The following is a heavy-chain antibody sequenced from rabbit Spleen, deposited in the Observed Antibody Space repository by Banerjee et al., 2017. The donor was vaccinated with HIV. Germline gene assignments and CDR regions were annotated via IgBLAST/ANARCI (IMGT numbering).Heavy chain of an antibody. V-gene: IGHV1S7*01. D-gene: IGHD8-1*01. CDR2: IDPLFGIT. Sequence: QSLEESGGDLVQPGGSLKLSCKASGFTLNSYYMNWVRQAPGKGLEWIGYIDPLFGITYYANWVNGRFSISRENAQNTVFLQMTSLTAADTATYFCARDGTGGSYFALWGPGPLVTVS. J-gene: IGHJ4*01. CDR3: ARDGTGGSYFAL. CDR1: GFTLNSYY.